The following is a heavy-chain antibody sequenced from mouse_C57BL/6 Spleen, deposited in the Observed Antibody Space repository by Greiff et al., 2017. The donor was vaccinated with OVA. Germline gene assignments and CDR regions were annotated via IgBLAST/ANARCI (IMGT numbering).Heavy chain of an antibody. J-gene: IGHJ1*03. CDR1: GFSLTSYG. CDR3: AKHAGDSSGYNWYFDV. V-gene: IGHV2-9*01. Sequence: VQVVESGPGLVAPSQSLSITCTVSGFSLTSYGVDWVRQPPGKGLEWLGVIWGGGSTNYNSALMSGLSISKDNSKSQVFLKMNSLQTDDTATYYCAKHAGDSSGYNWYFDVWGTGTTVTVSS. CDR2: IWGGGST. D-gene: IGHD3-2*02.